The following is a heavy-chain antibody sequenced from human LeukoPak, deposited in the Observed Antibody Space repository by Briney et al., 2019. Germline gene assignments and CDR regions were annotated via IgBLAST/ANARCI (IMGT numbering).Heavy chain of an antibody. V-gene: IGHV3-23*01. CDR3: YIVVVVAATREWFDP. CDR1: GFTFSSYA. CDR2: ISGSGGST. D-gene: IGHD2-15*01. Sequence: PGGSLRLSCAASGFTFSSYAMSWVRQAPGKGLEWVSAISGSGGSTYYADSVKGRFTISRDNSKNTLYLQMNSLRAEDTAVYYCYIVVVVAATREWFDPWGQGTLVTVSS. J-gene: IGHJ5*02.